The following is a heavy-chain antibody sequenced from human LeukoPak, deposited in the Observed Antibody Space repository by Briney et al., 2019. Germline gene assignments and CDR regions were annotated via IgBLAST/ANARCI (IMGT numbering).Heavy chain of an antibody. V-gene: IGHV1-18*01. CDR3: ARDVYSYGSYYFDY. J-gene: IGHJ4*02. CDR2: ISAYNGNT. CDR1: GYTFTSYG. Sequence: ASVQVSCKASGYTFTSYGISWLRQAPGQGLEWMGWISAYNGNTNYAQKLQGRVTMTTDTSTSTAYMELRSLRSDDTAVYYCARDVYSYGSYYFDYWGQGTLVTVSS. D-gene: IGHD5-18*01.